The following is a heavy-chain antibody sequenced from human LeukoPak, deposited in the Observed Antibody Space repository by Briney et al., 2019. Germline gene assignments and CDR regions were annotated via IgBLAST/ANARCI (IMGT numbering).Heavy chain of an antibody. D-gene: IGHD2-21*02. CDR1: GFIFDDYG. Sequence: PGGSLRLSCAASGFIFDDYGMNWVRQAPGKGLEWVSYISSSGSTIYYADSVKGRFTISRDNAKNSLYLQMNSLRAEDTAVYYCAREPYCGGDCWYFDYWGQGTLVTVSS. CDR3: AREPYCGGDCWYFDY. CDR2: ISSSGSTI. V-gene: IGHV3-48*03. J-gene: IGHJ4*02.